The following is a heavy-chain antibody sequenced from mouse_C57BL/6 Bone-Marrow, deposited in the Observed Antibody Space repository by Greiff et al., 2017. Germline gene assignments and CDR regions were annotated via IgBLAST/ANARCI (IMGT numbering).Heavy chain of an antibody. D-gene: IGHD2-3*01. CDR1: GFNIKDDY. CDR3: TGYYADY. V-gene: IGHV14-4*01. CDR2: IDPENGDT. Sequence: VQLQQSGAELVRPGASVKLSCTASGFNIKDDYMHWVKQRPEQGLEWIGWIDPENGDTEYASKFQGKATITADTSSNTVYLQLSSLTSEDTAVYYCTGYYADYWGQGTTLTVSS. J-gene: IGHJ2*01.